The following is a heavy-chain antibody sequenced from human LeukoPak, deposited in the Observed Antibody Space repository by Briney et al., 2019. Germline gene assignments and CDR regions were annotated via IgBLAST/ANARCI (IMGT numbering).Heavy chain of an antibody. V-gene: IGHV3-23*01. CDR2: ISGSGGST. J-gene: IGHJ6*04. Sequence: GGSLRLSCAPYGFTFRSNSMSWVRQAPGKGLEWDSAISGSGGSTYYADSANGRSTISRDNTKNTLYLQMNSLRAEETAVYYCAKDDYCESTPADYYYYGMDVWGKGTTVTVSA. CDR3: AKDDYCESTPADYYYYGMDV. D-gene: IGHD4-17*01. CDR1: GFTFRSNS.